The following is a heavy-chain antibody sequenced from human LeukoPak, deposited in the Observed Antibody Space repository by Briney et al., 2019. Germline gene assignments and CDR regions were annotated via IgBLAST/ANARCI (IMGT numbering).Heavy chain of an antibody. CDR1: GFTFNRHW. CDR2: VNPDMSEK. J-gene: IGHJ6*04. D-gene: IGHD3-10*02. CDR3: AELGITMIGGV. Sequence: GGSLRLSCAASGFTFNRHWMTWVRQAPGKGLEWIANVNPDMSEKNYVESVKGRFTISRDKVKNSLYLQMNSLRGGDTAVYYCAELGITMIGGVWGKGTTVTISS. V-gene: IGHV3-7*01.